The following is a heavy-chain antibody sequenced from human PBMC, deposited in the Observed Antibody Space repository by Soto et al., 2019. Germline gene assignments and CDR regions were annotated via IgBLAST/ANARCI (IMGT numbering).Heavy chain of an antibody. CDR3: ASWLEREHAYDI. CDR2: LYDVDGT. Sequence: GGSLRLSCAALGLTVRGKKYITWVGQAPGKGLEWVSALYDVDGTYYADSAKGRFTISRDNSNNIIYLQMNSLGPDDTAVYYCASWLEREHAYDIWGLGTMVTVSS. J-gene: IGHJ3*02. D-gene: IGHD1-1*01. V-gene: IGHV3-53*01. CDR1: GLTVRGKKY.